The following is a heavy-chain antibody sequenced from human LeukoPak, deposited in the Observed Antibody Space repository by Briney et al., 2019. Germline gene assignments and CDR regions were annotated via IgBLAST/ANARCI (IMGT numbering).Heavy chain of an antibody. V-gene: IGHV4-4*07. D-gene: IGHD4-17*01. CDR2: IYTSGSS. Sequence: SETPSLTCTVSGGSINSYYWSWIRQPAGKGLEWIGRIYTSGSSNYNPSLKSRVTMSVDTSKNQFSLRLTSVTAADTAVYYCARAAYGDYRYYYFHLDVWGKGTTVTVSS. J-gene: IGHJ6*03. CDR3: ARAAYGDYRYYYFHLDV. CDR1: GGSINSYY.